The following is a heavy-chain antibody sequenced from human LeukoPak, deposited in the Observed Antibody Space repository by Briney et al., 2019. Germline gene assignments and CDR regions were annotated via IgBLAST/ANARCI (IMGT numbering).Heavy chain of an antibody. Sequence: GGSLRLSCAASGFTFNTYSMHWVRQAPGKGLEWISYITSDSRAIYYADSVKGRFTISRDNANKLLFLHMNSLRAEDTAVYYCARDLGDYVGYDAFDIWGQGTMVTVSS. CDR2: ITSDSRAI. D-gene: IGHD4-17*01. CDR3: ARDLGDYVGYDAFDI. CDR1: GFTFNTYS. V-gene: IGHV3-48*04. J-gene: IGHJ3*02.